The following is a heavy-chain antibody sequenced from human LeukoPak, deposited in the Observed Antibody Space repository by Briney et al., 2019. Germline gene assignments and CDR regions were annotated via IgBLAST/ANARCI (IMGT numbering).Heavy chain of an antibody. CDR2: VNDRGT. CDR1: GFTFSNYA. V-gene: IGHV3-23*01. CDR3: AGGDRNGWYFYY. J-gene: IGHJ4*02. Sequence: PGGSLRLSCAASGFTFSNYAMSWVRQAPGKGLEWVSAVNDRGTYYADSVKGRFTISRDNAKNSLYLQMSSLRAEDTALYLCAGGDRNGWYFYYWGQGTLVTVSS. D-gene: IGHD6-19*01.